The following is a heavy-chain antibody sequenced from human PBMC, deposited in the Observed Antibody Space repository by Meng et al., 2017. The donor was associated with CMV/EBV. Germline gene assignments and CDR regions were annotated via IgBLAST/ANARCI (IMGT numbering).Heavy chain of an antibody. Sequence: VQLVGSGGGVVQPGGSLSLSCVASGFTFSTYGMHWVRQASGKGLEWVTFIRYDGSRKYYADSVKGRFTISRDNSKNTLYLQMNNLRAEDTAVYYCTKDRLVGATTGFDFWGQGTLVTVSS. J-gene: IGHJ4*02. D-gene: IGHD1-26*01. V-gene: IGHV3-30*02. CDR2: IRYDGSRK. CDR3: TKDRLVGATTGFDF. CDR1: GFTFSTYG.